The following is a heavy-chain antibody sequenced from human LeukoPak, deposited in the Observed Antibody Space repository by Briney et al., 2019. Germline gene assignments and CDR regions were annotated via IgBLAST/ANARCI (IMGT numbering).Heavy chain of an antibody. J-gene: IGHJ4*02. V-gene: IGHV1-8*01. Sequence: GASVKVSCKASGFGFSTYDINWVRQAAGQGLEWMGWINPKSNNTGFAQRFQGRVTMTTNTSINIAYMELGSLTSEDTAVYFGARGRGFLPAASPFDYWGQGTLVTVSS. D-gene: IGHD2-2*01. CDR2: INPKSNNT. CDR1: GFGFSTYD. CDR3: ARGRGFLPAASPFDY.